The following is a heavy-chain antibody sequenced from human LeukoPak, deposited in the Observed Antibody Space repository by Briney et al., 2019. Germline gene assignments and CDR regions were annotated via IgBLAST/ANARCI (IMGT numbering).Heavy chain of an antibody. V-gene: IGHV4-4*07. Sequence: SETLSLTCAVSGYSISSGFYWSWIRQPAGKGLEWIGRIYTSGSTNYNPSLKSRVTMSVDTSKNQFSLKLSSVTAADTAVYYCARLYYYGSYRVDYWGQGTLVTVSS. CDR3: ARLYYYGSYRVDY. J-gene: IGHJ4*02. CDR2: IYTSGST. CDR1: GYSISSGFY. D-gene: IGHD3-10*01.